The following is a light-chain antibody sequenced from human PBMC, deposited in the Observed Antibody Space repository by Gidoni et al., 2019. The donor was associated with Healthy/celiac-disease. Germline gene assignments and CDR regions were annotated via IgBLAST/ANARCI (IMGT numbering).Light chain of an antibody. CDR1: QGISSY. CDR2: AAS. Sequence: IRMTQSPSSLSASTGDRVTITCRASQGISSYLAWYQQKPGKAPKLLIYAASTLQSGVPSRFSGSGSGTDFTLTISCLQSEDFATYYCQQYYSYPPTFGGGTKVEIK. CDR3: QQYYSYPPT. J-gene: IGKJ4*01. V-gene: IGKV1-8*01.